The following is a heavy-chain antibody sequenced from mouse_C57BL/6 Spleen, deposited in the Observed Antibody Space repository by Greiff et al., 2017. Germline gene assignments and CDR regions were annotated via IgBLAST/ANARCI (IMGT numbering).Heavy chain of an antibody. CDR2: IDPEDGDT. J-gene: IGHJ1*03. CDR1: GFNIKDYY. V-gene: IGHV14-1*01. CDR3: TTPSRGNYGYFDV. Sequence: EVQLQESGAELVRPGASVKLSCTASGFNIKDYYMHWVKQRPEQGLEWIGRIDPEDGDTEYAPKFQGKATMTSDTSSTTAYLQLSSLTSEDTSVYYCTTPSRGNYGYFDVWGTGTTVTVAS. D-gene: IGHD1-1*02.